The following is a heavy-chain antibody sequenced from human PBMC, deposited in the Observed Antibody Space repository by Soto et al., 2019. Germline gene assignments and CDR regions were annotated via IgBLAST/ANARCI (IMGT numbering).Heavy chain of an antibody. V-gene: IGHV4-39*01. CDR3: ARTTVTHFDY. CDR1: GGSISSSSYY. J-gene: IGHJ4*02. CDR2: IYYSGST. Sequence: SEILSLTCTVSGGSISSSSYYWGWIRQPPGKGLEWIGSIYYSGSTYYNPSLKSRVTISVDTSKNQFSLKLSSVTAADTAVYYCARTTVTHFDYWGQGTLVTVS. D-gene: IGHD4-17*01.